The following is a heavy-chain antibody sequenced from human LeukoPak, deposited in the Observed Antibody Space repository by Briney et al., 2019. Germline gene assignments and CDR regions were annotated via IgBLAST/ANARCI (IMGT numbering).Heavy chain of an antibody. CDR3: ARDRSGSYEVDY. CDR1: GYTFTSYD. Sequence: ASVKVSCKASGYTFTSYDINWVRQATGQGLEWMGWMNPNSGNTGYAQKFQGRVTMTRDTSISTAYMELSRLRSDDTAVYYCARDRSGSYEVDYWGQGTLVTVSS. V-gene: IGHV1-8*01. D-gene: IGHD1-26*01. CDR2: MNPNSGNT. J-gene: IGHJ4*02.